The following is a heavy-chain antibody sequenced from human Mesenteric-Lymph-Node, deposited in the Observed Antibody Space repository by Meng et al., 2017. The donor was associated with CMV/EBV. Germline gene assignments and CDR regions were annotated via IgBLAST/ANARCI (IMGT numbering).Heavy chain of an antibody. CDR3: AREGSVVGYYYYYYYGMDV. CDR2: ISSSSSTI. D-gene: IGHD2-15*01. J-gene: IGHJ6*02. V-gene: IGHV3-48*04. CDR1: GFTFSSYS. Sequence: GESLKISCAASGFTFSSYSMNWVRQAPGKGLEWVSYISSSSSTIYYADSVKGRFNISRDNAKNSLYLQMNSLRAEDTAVYYCAREGSVVGYYYYYYYGMDVWGQGTTVTVSS.